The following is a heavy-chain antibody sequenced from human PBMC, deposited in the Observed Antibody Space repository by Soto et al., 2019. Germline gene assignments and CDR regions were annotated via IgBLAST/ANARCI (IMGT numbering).Heavy chain of an antibody. CDR1: GGTFGIYA. J-gene: IGHJ6*02. Sequence: SVKVSCKASGGTFGIYAITWVRQAPGQGLEWMGGIIPFSGIANYTQKFQGRVTITADDSTSTAYMDLSSLRSEDTAVYYCARSLYSGSWFHRGNYYYYYGMDGWGQGTLVTVSS. D-gene: IGHD6-13*01. CDR3: ARSLYSGSWFHRGNYYYYYGMDG. V-gene: IGHV1-69*13. CDR2: IIPFSGIA.